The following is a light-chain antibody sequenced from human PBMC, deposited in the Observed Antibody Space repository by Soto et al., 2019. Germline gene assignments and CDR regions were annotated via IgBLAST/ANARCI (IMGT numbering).Light chain of an antibody. J-gene: IGKJ1*01. CDR1: QSLTKNY. CDR3: QQYEAVVT. V-gene: IGKV3-20*01. CDR2: GAS. Sequence: EFVLTQSPGTLSLSPGERATLSCRASQSLTKNYFAWYQQKPGRALRLLIDGASTRATGIPDRFSGSGSGTDFTLTISRLEPEDVAVYYCQQYEAVVTFGQGTKVEI.